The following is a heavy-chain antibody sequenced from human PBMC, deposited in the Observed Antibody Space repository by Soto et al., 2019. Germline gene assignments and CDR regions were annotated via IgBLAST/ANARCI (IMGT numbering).Heavy chain of an antibody. D-gene: IGHD3-3*01. CDR3: TRVRNFWSGYYNYYYGMDV. CDR1: GFTFGDYA. Sequence: GGSLRLSCTASGFTFGDYAMSWFRQAPGKGLEWVGFIRSKAYGGTTEYAASVKGRFTISRDDSKSIAYLQMNSLKTEDTAVYYCTRVRNFWSGYYNYYYGMDVWGQGTTVTVSS. J-gene: IGHJ6*02. V-gene: IGHV3-49*03. CDR2: IRSKAYGGTT.